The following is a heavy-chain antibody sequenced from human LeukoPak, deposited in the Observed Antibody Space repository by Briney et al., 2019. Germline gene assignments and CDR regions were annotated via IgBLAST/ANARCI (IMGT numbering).Heavy chain of an antibody. Sequence: PSQTLSLTCTVSGGSISSGGYYWSWIRQHPGKGLEWIGYIYYSGSTYYNPSLKSRVTISVDTSKNQFSLKLSSVTAADTAVYYCAREVHVRRYDSSGIGVGNWFDPWGQGTLVTASS. V-gene: IGHV4-31*03. J-gene: IGHJ5*02. D-gene: IGHD3-22*01. CDR3: AREVHVRRYDSSGIGVGNWFDP. CDR1: GGSISSGGYY. CDR2: IYYSGST.